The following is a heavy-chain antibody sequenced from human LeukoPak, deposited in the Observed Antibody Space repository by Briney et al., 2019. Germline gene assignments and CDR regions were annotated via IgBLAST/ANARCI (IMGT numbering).Heavy chain of an antibody. V-gene: IGHV3-23*01. D-gene: IGHD2-15*01. CDR2: ISGSGSRT. CDR3: AKDLYYYDH. Sequence: GGSLRLSCAASGFTFSSYAMNWVRQAPGRGLEWVSAISGSGSRTYYADSVKGRFTISRDISKNTLYLQMNSLRAEDTAVYYCAKDLYYYDHWGQGTLVTVSS. J-gene: IGHJ4*02. CDR1: GFTFSSYA.